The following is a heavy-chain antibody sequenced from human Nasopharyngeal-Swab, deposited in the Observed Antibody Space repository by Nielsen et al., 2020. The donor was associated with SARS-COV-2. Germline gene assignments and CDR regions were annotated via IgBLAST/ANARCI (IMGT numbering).Heavy chain of an antibody. D-gene: IGHD3-3*01. CDR2: ISSSGSTI. CDR1: GFTFSDYY. J-gene: IGHJ6*02. CDR3: ARDGLDYDFWSAYFMDV. Sequence: GGSLRLSCAASGFTFSDYYMSWIRQAPGKGLEWVSYISSSGSTIYYADSVKGRFTISRDNAKNSLYLQMSSLRVEDTAVYYCARDGLDYDFWSAYFMDVWGQGTTVIVSS. V-gene: IGHV3-11*04.